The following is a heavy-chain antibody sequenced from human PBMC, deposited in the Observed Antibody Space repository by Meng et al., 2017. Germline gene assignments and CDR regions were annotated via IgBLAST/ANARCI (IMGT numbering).Heavy chain of an antibody. Sequence: QVQLVRSGAEVKKPGASVKVSCKGSGYTFTGYYMHWVRQAPGQGLEWMGRINPNSGGTNYAQKFQGRVTMTRDTSISTAYMELSRLRSDDTAVYYCARALIVVANWFDPWGQGTLVTVSS. CDR1: GYTFTGYY. D-gene: IGHD3-22*01. CDR2: INPNSGGT. CDR3: ARALIVVANWFDP. J-gene: IGHJ5*02. V-gene: IGHV1-2*06.